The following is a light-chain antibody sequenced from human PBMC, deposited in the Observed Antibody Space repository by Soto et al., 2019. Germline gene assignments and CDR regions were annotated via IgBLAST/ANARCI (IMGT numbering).Light chain of an antibody. J-gene: IGKJ1*01. CDR1: QSISSY. CDR2: AAS. Sequence: DIQMTQSPSSLSASVGDRVTITCRASQSISSYLNWYQQKPGKAPKLLIYAASSLQSGVPSRFSGSGSGTDFTLTISSLQPEDFETYYCQQSYSTPRKFGQGTKVNIK. CDR3: QQSYSTPRK. V-gene: IGKV1-39*01.